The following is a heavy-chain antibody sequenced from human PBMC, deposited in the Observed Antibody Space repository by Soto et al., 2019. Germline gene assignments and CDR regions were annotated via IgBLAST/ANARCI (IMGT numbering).Heavy chain of an antibody. J-gene: IGHJ6*02. Sequence: GESLKISCKGSGYSFTSYWISWVRQMPGKGLEWMGRIDPSDSYTNYSPSFQGHVTISADKSISTAYLQWSSLKASDTAMYYCARGVVDALYYYGMDVWGQGTTATVSS. V-gene: IGHV5-10-1*01. CDR3: ARGVVDALYYYGMDV. D-gene: IGHD2-15*01. CDR1: GYSFTSYW. CDR2: IDPSDSYT.